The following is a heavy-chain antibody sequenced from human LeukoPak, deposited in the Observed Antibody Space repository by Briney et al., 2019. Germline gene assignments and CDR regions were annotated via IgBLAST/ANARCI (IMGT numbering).Heavy chain of an antibody. Sequence: PSETLSLTCTVSGGSISSGSYYWSWIRQPAGKGLEWIGRIYTSGSTNYNPSLKSRVTISVDTSKNQFSLKLSSVTAADTAVYYCARRRRTGIAAAAPHWFDPWGQGTLVTVSS. CDR2: IYTSGST. V-gene: IGHV4-61*02. CDR1: GGSISSGSYY. D-gene: IGHD6-13*01. CDR3: ARRRRTGIAAAAPHWFDP. J-gene: IGHJ5*02.